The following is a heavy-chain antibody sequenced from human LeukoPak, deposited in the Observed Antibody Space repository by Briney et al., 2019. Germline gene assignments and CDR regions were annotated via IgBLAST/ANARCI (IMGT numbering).Heavy chain of an antibody. D-gene: IGHD3/OR15-3a*01. J-gene: IGHJ6*03. V-gene: IGHV1-18*01. CDR3: ARRTGYNYYYMEV. CDR2: ISAYNGNT. CDR1: GYTFTSYG. Sequence: ASVKVSCKASGYTFTSYGISWVRQAPGRGLEWMGWISAYNGNTNYAQNFQDRVTVTTDTSTSTASMELRSLRSDDTAVYYCARRTGYNYYYMEVWGQGTTVTVSS.